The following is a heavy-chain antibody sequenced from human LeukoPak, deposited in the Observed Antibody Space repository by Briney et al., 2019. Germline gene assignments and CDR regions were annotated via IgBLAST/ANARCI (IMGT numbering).Heavy chain of an antibody. Sequence: ASVKVSCKASGYTFTGYYMHWVRQAPGQGLEWMGLINPTGGSTGYAQKFQGRVTITADKSTSTAYMELSSLRSEDTAVYYCARLYYYDSSRDFDYWGQGTLVTVSS. CDR3: ARLYYYDSSRDFDY. V-gene: IGHV1-46*01. CDR2: INPTGGST. D-gene: IGHD3-22*01. J-gene: IGHJ4*02. CDR1: GYTFTGYY.